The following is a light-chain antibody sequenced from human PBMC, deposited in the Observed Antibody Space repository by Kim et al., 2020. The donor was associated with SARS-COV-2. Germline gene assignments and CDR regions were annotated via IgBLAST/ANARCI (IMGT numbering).Light chain of an antibody. CDR1: SGSIASNY. CDR2: EDN. CDR3: QSYDGSKWV. Sequence: NFMLTQPHSMSESPGKMVTISCTRSSGSIASNYVQWYQQRPGSAPTTVIYEDNQRPSGVPDRFSGSIDSSSNSASLTLSGLRTEDEADYYCQSYDGSKWVFGGGTQLTVL. J-gene: IGLJ3*02. V-gene: IGLV6-57*03.